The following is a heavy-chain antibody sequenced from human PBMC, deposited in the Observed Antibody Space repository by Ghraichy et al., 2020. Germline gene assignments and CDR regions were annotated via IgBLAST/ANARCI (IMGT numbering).Heavy chain of an antibody. CDR3: AKGGSAVYYYYGMDV. CDR1: GFTFSSYA. CDR2: VDTGGDDT. V-gene: IGHV3-23*01. D-gene: IGHD6-6*01. Sequence: GESLNISCEASGFTFSSYAMNWVRQAPGKGLEWVSVVDTGGDDTYYADSVKGRLTISRDNSKKTLHLEMNSLRAEDTAVYYCAKGGSAVYYYYGMDVWGQGTTVTVSS. J-gene: IGHJ6*02.